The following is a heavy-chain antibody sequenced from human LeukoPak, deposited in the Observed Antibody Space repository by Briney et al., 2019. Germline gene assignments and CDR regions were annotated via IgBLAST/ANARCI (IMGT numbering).Heavy chain of an antibody. Sequence: GGSLRLSCAASGFTFDDYGMHWVRQAPGKGLEWVSGISWNSGSIGYADSVKGRFTISRDNAKNSLYLQMNSLRAEDTALYYCAKGGPGRPPLHWGQGTLVTVSS. CDR2: ISWNSGSI. J-gene: IGHJ4*02. CDR3: AKGGPGRPPLH. D-gene: IGHD1-26*01. CDR1: GFTFDDYG. V-gene: IGHV3-9*01.